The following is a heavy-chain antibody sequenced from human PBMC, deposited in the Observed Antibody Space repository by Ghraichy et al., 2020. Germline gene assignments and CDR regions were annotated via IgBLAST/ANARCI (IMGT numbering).Heavy chain of an antibody. CDR2: INHSGST. CDR1: GGSFSGYY. V-gene: IGHV4-34*01. Sequence: SETLSLTCAVYGGSFSGYYWSWIRQPPGKGLEWIGEINHSGSTNYNPSLKSRVTISVDTSKNQFSLKLSSVTAADTAVYYCARGIQLWNAPDYWGQGTLVTVSS. D-gene: IGHD5-18*01. CDR3: ARGIQLWNAPDY. J-gene: IGHJ4*02.